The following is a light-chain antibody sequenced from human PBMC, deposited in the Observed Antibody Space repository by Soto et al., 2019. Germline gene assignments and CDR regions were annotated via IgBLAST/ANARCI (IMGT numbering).Light chain of an antibody. CDR3: SSYASSNNLV. CDR2: EVT. V-gene: IGLV2-8*01. J-gene: IGLJ2*01. Sequence: QSALTQPPSASVSPGQSVTISCTGTSSDVGGYNYVSWYQQHPGKAPKLMIYEVTKRPSGVPDRFSGSKSGNTASLTVSGLQAEDEADYYCSSYASSNNLVFGGGTKVTV. CDR1: SSDVGGYNY.